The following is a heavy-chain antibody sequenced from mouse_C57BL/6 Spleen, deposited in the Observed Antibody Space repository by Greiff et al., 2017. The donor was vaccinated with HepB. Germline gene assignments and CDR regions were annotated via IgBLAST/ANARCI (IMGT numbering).Heavy chain of an antibody. CDR2: IHPNSGST. CDR1: GYTFTSYW. D-gene: IGHD2-4*01. CDR3: ARFGTYDYDPYYYAMDY. V-gene: IGHV1-64*01. Sequence: VQLQQPGAELVKPGASVKLSCKASGYTFTSYWMHWVKQRPGQGLEWIGMIHPNSGSTNYNEKFKSKATLTVDKSSSTAYMQLSSLTSEDSAVYYCARFGTYDYDPYYYAMDYWGQGTSVTVSS. J-gene: IGHJ4*01.